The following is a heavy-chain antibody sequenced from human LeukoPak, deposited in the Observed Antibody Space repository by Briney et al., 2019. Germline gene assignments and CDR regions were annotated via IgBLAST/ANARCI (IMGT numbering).Heavy chain of an antibody. J-gene: IGHJ4*02. CDR1: GFTFSSYG. CDR2: IRYDGSNK. Sequence: GGSLRLSCAASGFTFSSYGMHWVRQAPGKGLEGVAFIRYDGSNKYYADSVKGRFTISRDNSKNTLYLQMNSLRAEDTAVYYCAKEGKSFGIAAAGRPSFDYWGQGTLVTVSS. V-gene: IGHV3-30*02. D-gene: IGHD6-13*01. CDR3: AKEGKSFGIAAAGRPSFDY.